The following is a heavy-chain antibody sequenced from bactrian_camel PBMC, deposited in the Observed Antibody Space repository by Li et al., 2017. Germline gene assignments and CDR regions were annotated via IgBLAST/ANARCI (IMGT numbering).Heavy chain of an antibody. V-gene: IGHV3S1*01. J-gene: IGHJ4*01. Sequence: HVQLVESGGGSVQAGGSLRLSCAASGDTSSTYCMTWFRQPPGKDREGVAVIYTGGGSPFYSDSVKGRFTISQDNAKNILYLQMNSLKPEDTAMYYCATRWSSLCTIATLTFGFNYRGQGTQVTVS. CDR2: IYTGGGSP. D-gene: IGHD4*01. CDR3: ATRWSSLCTIATLTFGFNY. CDR1: GDTSSTYC.